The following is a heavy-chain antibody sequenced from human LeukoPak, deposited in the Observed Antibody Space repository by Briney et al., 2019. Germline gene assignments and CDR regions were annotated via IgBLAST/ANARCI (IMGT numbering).Heavy chain of an antibody. CDR3: ARDTYSYGYNDAFDI. V-gene: IGHV4-61*02. Sequence: SETLSLTCTVSGGSISSGSYYWSWIRQPAGKGLEWIGRIYTRGSTNYNPSLKSRVTISVDTSKNQFSLKLSSVTAADTAVYYCARDTYSYGYNDAFDIWGQGTMVTVSS. J-gene: IGHJ3*02. CDR2: IYTRGST. CDR1: GGSISSGSYY. D-gene: IGHD5-18*01.